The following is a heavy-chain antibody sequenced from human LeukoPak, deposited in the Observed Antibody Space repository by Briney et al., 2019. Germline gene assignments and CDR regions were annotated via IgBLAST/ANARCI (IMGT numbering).Heavy chain of an antibody. V-gene: IGHV4-4*07. CDR1: GGSISSYY. CDR3: ARERYQLLYYYYYMDV. Sequence: PSETLSLTCTVSGGSISSYYWSWIRQPAGKGLEWIGRIYTSGSTNYNPSLKSRVTMSVDTSKNQFSLKLSSVTAADTAVYYCARERYQLLYYYYYMDVWGKGTTVTVSS. J-gene: IGHJ6*03. CDR2: IYTSGST. D-gene: IGHD2-2*01.